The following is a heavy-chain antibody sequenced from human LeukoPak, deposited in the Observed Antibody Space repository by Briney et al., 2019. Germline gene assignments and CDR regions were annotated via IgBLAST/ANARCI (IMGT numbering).Heavy chain of an antibody. J-gene: IGHJ4*02. CDR2: IIPIFGTA. CDR3: ARGVVVPAAMVGAGFFDY. D-gene: IGHD2-2*01. CDR1: GGTFSSYA. V-gene: IGHV1-69*01. Sequence: ASVKVSCKASGGTFSSYAISWVRQAPGQGLEWMGGIIPIFGTANYAQKFQGRVTITADESTSTAYMELSSLRSEDTAAYYCARGVVVPAAMVGAGFFDYWGQGTLVTVSS.